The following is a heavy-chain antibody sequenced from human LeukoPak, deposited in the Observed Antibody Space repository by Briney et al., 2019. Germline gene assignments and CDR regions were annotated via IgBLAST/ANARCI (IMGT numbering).Heavy chain of an antibody. J-gene: IGHJ4*02. D-gene: IGHD3-10*01. V-gene: IGHV3-21*01. CDR1: GFTFSSYS. CDR3: ARVPYYGSGSYPHFDY. CDR2: ISSSSSYI. Sequence: PGGSLRLSCAASGFTFSSYSMNWVRQAPGKGLEWVSSISSSSSYIYYADSVKGRFTISRDNAKNSLYLQMNSLRAEDTAVYYCARVPYYGSGSYPHFDYWGQGTLVTVSS.